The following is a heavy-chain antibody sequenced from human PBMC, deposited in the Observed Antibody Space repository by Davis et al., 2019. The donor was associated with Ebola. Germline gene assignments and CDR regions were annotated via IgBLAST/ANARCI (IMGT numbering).Heavy chain of an antibody. CDR2: INSDGSST. Sequence: HTGGSLRLSCAASGFTFSSYWMHWVCHAPGKALVWVSRINSDGSSTSYADSVKGRFTISRDNAKNTLYLQMNSLRAEDTAVYYCAKTRSNWWNDALEIWGRGTMVIVSS. J-gene: IGHJ3*02. CDR1: GFTFSSYW. V-gene: IGHV3-74*01. CDR3: AKTRSNWWNDALEI. D-gene: IGHD2-8*02.